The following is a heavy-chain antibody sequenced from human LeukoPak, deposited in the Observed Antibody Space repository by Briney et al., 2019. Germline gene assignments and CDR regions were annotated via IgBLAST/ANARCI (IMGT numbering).Heavy chain of an antibody. CDR2: ISSGSSYI. D-gene: IGHD2-8*01. Sequence: PGGPLRLSCAASGFTFSSYSMNWVRQAPGKGLEWVSSISSGSSYIYYADSVKGRFTISRDNGKNSLYLQMNSLRAEDTAVYYCARDGPKYCSNGVCYAPVDPWGQGTLVTVSS. V-gene: IGHV3-21*01. CDR3: ARDGPKYCSNGVCYAPVDP. CDR1: GFTFSSYS. J-gene: IGHJ5*02.